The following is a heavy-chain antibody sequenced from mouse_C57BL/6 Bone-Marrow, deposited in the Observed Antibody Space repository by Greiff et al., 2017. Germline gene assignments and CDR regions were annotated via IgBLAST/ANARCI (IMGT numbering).Heavy chain of an antibody. CDR1: GYAFSSYW. CDR2: IYPGDGDT. J-gene: IGHJ4*01. D-gene: IGHD1-1*01. CDR3: ARRSYYGAMDY. Sequence: QVQLKESGAELVKPGASVKISCKASGYAFSSYWMNWVKQRPGKGLEWIGQIYPGDGDTNYNGKFKGKATLTADKSSSTAYMQLSSLTSEDSAVYFCARRSYYGAMDYWGQGTSVTVSS. V-gene: IGHV1-80*01.